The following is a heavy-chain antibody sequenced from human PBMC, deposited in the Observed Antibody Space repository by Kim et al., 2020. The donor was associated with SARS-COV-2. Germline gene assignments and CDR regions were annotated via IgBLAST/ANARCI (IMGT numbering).Heavy chain of an antibody. Sequence: SETLSLTCTVSGGSISSYYWSWIRKPPGKGLEWIGYIYYSGSTNYNPSLKSRVTISVDTSKNQFSLKLSSVTAADTAVYYCARGQRITIFGVVREMDVWGQGTTVTVSS. CDR2: IYYSGST. CDR3: ARGQRITIFGVVREMDV. V-gene: IGHV4-59*13. J-gene: IGHJ6*02. CDR1: GGSISSYY. D-gene: IGHD3-3*01.